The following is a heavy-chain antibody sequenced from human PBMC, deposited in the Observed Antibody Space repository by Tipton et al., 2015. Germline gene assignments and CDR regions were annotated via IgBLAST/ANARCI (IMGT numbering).Heavy chain of an antibody. Sequence: LRLSCTVSGGSISGYYWSWIRQPPGKGLEWIGFIYYSGNTNYKSSLKSRVTISVDTSKNQFSLKLSSVTAADTAVYYCAGEVEVYGYYAMDVWGQGTTVTVSS. CDR3: AGEVEVYGYYAMDV. CDR2: IYYSGNT. D-gene: IGHD5/OR15-5a*01. CDR1: GGSISGYY. J-gene: IGHJ6*02. V-gene: IGHV4-59*01.